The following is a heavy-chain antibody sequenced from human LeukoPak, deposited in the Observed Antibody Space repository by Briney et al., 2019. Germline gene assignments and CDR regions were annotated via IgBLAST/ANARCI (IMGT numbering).Heavy chain of an antibody. D-gene: IGHD1-26*01. V-gene: IGHV3-21*01. Sequence: GGSLRLSCAASGFTFSSYAMNWVRQAPGKGLEWVSSISSSSTYIYYADSVKGRFTISRDNAKNSLYLQMNSLRAEDTAIYYCARDWVGAFDIWGQGTMVTVSS. CDR3: ARDWVGAFDI. CDR2: ISSSSTYI. J-gene: IGHJ3*02. CDR1: GFTFSSYA.